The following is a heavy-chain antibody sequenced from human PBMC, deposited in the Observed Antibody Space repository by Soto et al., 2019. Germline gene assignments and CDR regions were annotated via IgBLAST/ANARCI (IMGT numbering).Heavy chain of an antibody. J-gene: IGHJ3*02. V-gene: IGHV3-11*04. CDR1: GFTFSDYY. CDR3: ARVGIAATYAFDI. D-gene: IGHD6-13*01. Sequence: GGSLRLSCAASGFTFSDYYMSWIRQAPGKGLEWVSYISSSGSTIYYADSVKGRFTISRDNAKNTLYLQMNSLRAEDTAVYYCARVGIAATYAFDIWGQGTMVTVSS. CDR2: ISSSGSTI.